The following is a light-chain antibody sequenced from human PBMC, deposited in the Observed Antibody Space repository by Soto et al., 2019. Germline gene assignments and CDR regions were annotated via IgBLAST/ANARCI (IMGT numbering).Light chain of an antibody. V-gene: IGLV2-8*01. J-gene: IGLJ1*01. CDR1: SSDVGGYNY. Sequence: QSALTQPPSASGSPGQSVTISCTGTSSDVGGYNYVSWYQQHPGKAPKLLIYEVTKRPSWVPDRFSGSKSGNTASLTVSGLQADDEAEYYCCSNAGSHYYVFGTGTKVTVL. CDR2: EVT. CDR3: CSNAGSHYYV.